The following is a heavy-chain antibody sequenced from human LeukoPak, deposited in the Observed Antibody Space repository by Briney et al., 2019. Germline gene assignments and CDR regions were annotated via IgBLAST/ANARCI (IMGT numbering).Heavy chain of an antibody. J-gene: IGHJ5*02. V-gene: IGHV4-61*02. Sequence: SETLSLTCTVSGGSISSGSYYWTWIRQPAGKGLEWIGRIYISGSTNYNPSLKSRVTISVDTSKNQFSLKLSSVTAADTAVYYCARLQSYGDYFIWFDPWGQGTLVTVSS. CDR3: ARLQSYGDYFIWFDP. D-gene: IGHD4-17*01. CDR2: IYISGST. CDR1: GGSISSGSYY.